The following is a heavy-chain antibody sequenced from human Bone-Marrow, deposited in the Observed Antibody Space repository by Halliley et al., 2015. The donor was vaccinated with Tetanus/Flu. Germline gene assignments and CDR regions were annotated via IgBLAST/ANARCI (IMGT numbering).Heavy chain of an antibody. CDR2: INGGSDNI. D-gene: IGHD3-10*01. V-gene: IGHV3-48*03. CDR3: ATGNYPGSGKY. CDR1: GFTFSAYE. Sequence: SLRLSCAPSGFTFSAYEMNWFRQAPGKGLEWLSYINGGSDNINYADSVKGRFTVSRDNAKNSLFLQMNSLRAEDTAVYYCATGNYPGSGKYWGQGTLVTVSS. J-gene: IGHJ4*01.